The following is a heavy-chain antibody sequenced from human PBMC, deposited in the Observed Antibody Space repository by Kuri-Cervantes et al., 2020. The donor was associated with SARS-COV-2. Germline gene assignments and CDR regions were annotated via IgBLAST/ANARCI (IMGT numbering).Heavy chain of an antibody. Sequence: GESLKISCAASGFCVTSSDMSWVRQAPGKGLEWVSAISGSGGSTYYADSVKGRFTISRDNSKNTLYLQMNSLRAEDTAVYYCAKDGWELPNDYWGQGTLVTVSS. J-gene: IGHJ4*02. V-gene: IGHV3-23*01. D-gene: IGHD1-26*01. CDR1: GFCVTSSD. CDR3: AKDGWELPNDY. CDR2: ISGSGGST.